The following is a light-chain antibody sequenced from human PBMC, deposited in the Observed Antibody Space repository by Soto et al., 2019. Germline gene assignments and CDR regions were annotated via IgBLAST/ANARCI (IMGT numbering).Light chain of an antibody. Sequence: EIVLTQSPATLSLSLGESATLSCRASQSVSSYLAWYQQKPGQGPRLLIYGTSNRATGIPDRFSGSGSGTDFSLTISSLEPGDLAVYYCQQYGSSPRTFGQGTKVDIK. CDR2: GTS. J-gene: IGKJ1*01. CDR1: QSVSSY. CDR3: QQYGSSPRT. V-gene: IGKV3-20*01.